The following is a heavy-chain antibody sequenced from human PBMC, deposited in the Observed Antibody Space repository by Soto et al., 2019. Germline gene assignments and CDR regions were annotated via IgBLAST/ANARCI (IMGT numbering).Heavy chain of an antibody. CDR1: GDTFTTYD. J-gene: IGHJ4*02. CDR2: INPDSGNI. CDR3: ARVRASGSYYLLDY. D-gene: IGHD3-10*01. Sequence: GASVKVSCKASGDTFTTYDINWVRQATGHGLEWMGWINPDSGNIGYAQRFQGRVTMTRDTAIRTAYMEASSLRSDDTAVYYCARVRASGSYYLLDYWGQGTLVTVSS. V-gene: IGHV1-8*01.